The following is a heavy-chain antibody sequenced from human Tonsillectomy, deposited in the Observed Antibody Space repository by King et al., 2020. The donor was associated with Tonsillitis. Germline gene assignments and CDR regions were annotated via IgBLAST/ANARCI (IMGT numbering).Heavy chain of an antibody. CDR2: IKGDGSVK. CDR1: EFTFSEYW. CDR3: VRDRNYHDRRVYYDVLDV. D-gene: IGHD3-22*01. J-gene: IGHJ3*01. Sequence: VQLVESGGGLVQPGGSLRLSCVASEFTFSEYWMTWILQAPGEGLEWVANIKGDGSVKYYVDSVEGRFTISRDNADSSLFLRMNSLRAEDTAMYYCVRDRNYHDRRVYYDVLDVWGPGTMVTVSS. V-gene: IGHV3-7*01.